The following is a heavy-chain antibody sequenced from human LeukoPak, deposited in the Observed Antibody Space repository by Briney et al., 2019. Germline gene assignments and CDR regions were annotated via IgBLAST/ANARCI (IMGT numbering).Heavy chain of an antibody. CDR3: ARRTTAAAVDY. CDR1: GFTFSSYW. V-gene: IGHV3-7*03. D-gene: IGHD6-13*01. J-gene: IGHJ4*02. Sequence: GGSLRLSCAASGFTFSSYWMSWVRQAPGKGLEWVANIKQDGSEKYYVDSVKGRFTTSRDNAKNSLYLRMNSLRAEDTAVYYCARRTTAAAVDYWGQGTLVTVSS. CDR2: IKQDGSEK.